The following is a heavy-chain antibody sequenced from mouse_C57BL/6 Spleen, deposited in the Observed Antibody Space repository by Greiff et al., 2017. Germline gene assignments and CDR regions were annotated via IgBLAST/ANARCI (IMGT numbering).Heavy chain of an antibody. V-gene: IGHV1-74*01. CDR1: GYTFTSYW. D-gene: IGHD4-1*01. J-gene: IGHJ3*01. CDR2: IHPSDSDT. CDR3: AIDWDAWFAY. Sequence: QVQLKQSGAELVKPGASVKVSCKASGYTFTSYWMHWVKQRPGQGLEWIGRIHPSDSDTNYNQKFKGKATLTVDKSSSTAYMQLSSLTSEDSAVYYCAIDWDAWFAYWGQGTLVTVSA.